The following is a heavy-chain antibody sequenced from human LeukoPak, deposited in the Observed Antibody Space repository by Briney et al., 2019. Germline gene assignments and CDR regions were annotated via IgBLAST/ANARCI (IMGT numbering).Heavy chain of an antibody. CDR3: AKDLKYGSGSFYGMDV. Sequence: GGSLRLSCAASGFTFDDYAMHWVRHAPGKGLEWVSGISWNSGSIGYADSVKGRFTISRDNAKNSLYLQMNSLRAEDTALYYCAKDLKYGSGSFYGMDVWGQGTTVTVSS. CDR1: GFTFDDYA. CDR2: ISWNSGSI. J-gene: IGHJ6*02. D-gene: IGHD3-10*01. V-gene: IGHV3-9*01.